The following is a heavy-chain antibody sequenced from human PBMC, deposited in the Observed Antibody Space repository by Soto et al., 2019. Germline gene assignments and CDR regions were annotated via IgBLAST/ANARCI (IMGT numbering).Heavy chain of an antibody. D-gene: IGHD3-10*01. Sequence: EVKVLESGGDLVQPGGSLRLSCVASGFTFSEYAMTWVRQAPGKGLDWVSSVSANGDITYYADSVKGRFTISRDNSNNTLLLHMTSLRAEDTALYYCARGDRGGSGSPASYYFSGLDVWGQGTTVIVSS. J-gene: IGHJ6*02. V-gene: IGHV3-23*01. CDR1: GFTFSEYA. CDR3: ARGDRGGSGSPASYYFSGLDV. CDR2: VSANGDIT.